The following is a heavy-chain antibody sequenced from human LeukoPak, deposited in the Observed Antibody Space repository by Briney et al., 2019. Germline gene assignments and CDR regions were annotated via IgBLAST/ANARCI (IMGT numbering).Heavy chain of an antibody. D-gene: IGHD6-13*01. CDR2: ISSSSSYI. CDR1: GFTFSRYS. Sequence: GGSLRLSCAASGFTFSRYSMNWVRQAPGKGLEWASSISSSSSYIYYADSVKGRFTISRDNAKYSLYLQMNSLRAEDTAVYYCARGPGSSSWSNYNWFDPWGQGTLVTVSS. J-gene: IGHJ5*02. CDR3: ARGPGSSSWSNYNWFDP. V-gene: IGHV3-21*04.